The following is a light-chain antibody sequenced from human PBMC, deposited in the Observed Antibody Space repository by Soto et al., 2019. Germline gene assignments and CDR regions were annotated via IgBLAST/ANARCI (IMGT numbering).Light chain of an antibody. CDR1: QSVSSSY. V-gene: IGKV3-20*01. Sequence: EIVLTQSPGTLSLSPGERATLSCRASQSVSSSYLAWYQQKPGQAPRLFIYGASSRATGILDRFSGSGSGTDFTLTISRLEPEDFAVYYCQQYGSSPLTFGGGTKVDIK. J-gene: IGKJ4*01. CDR3: QQYGSSPLT. CDR2: GAS.